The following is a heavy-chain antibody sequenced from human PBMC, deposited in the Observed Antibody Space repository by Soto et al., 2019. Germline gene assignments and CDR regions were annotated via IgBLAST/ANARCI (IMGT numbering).Heavy chain of an antibody. D-gene: IGHD6-13*01. Sequence: GGSLRLSCAASGFTFSSYGMHWVRQAPGKGLEWVAVISYDGSNKYYADSVKGRFTISRDNSKNTLYLQMNSLRAEDTAVYYCAKWDPSPYSRKPDAFDIWGQGTMVTVSS. CDR1: GFTFSSYG. CDR2: ISYDGSNK. J-gene: IGHJ3*02. CDR3: AKWDPSPYSRKPDAFDI. V-gene: IGHV3-30*18.